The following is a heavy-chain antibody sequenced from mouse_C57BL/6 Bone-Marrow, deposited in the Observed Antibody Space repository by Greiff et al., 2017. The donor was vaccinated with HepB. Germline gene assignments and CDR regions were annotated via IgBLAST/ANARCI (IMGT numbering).Heavy chain of an antibody. V-gene: IGHV1-54*01. CDR2: INPGSGGT. Sequence: QVQLQQSGAELVRPGTSVEVSCKASGYAFTNYLIEWVKQRPGQGLEWIGVINPGSGGTNYNGKFKGKATLTADKSSSTAYMQLSSLTSEDSAVYFCARYDGYYFPWFAYWGQGTLVTVSA. J-gene: IGHJ3*01. CDR1: GYAFTNYL. CDR3: ARYDGYYFPWFAY. D-gene: IGHD2-3*01.